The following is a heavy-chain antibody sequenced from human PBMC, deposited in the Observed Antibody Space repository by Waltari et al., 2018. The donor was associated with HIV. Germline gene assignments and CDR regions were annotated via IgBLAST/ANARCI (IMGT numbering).Heavy chain of an antibody. CDR3: AKAQGSGTYYYGMDV. Sequence: EVQLLESGGGLVQPGGSLRLSCAASGFTFSSYAMSWVRQAPGKGGEWVSAIGGMGGSTYYADSGKGRFTISRDNSKNTLDLQMNSLRAEETAVYYCAKAQGSGTYYYGMDVWGQGTTVTVSS. V-gene: IGHV3-23*01. J-gene: IGHJ6*02. CDR2: IGGMGGST. CDR1: GFTFSSYA. D-gene: IGHD3-10*01.